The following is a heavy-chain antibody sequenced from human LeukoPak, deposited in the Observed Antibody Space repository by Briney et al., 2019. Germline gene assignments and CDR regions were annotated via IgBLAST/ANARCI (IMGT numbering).Heavy chain of an antibody. CDR2: IYYSGST. CDR3: ARGGNYYDSSGYANWFDP. J-gene: IGHJ5*02. D-gene: IGHD3-22*01. Sequence: SETLSLTCTVSGGSISSYYCSWIRQPPGKGLEWIGYIYYSGSTNYSPSLKSRVTISVDTSKNQFSLKLSSVTAADTAVYYCARGGNYYDSSGYANWFDPWGQGTLVTVSS. V-gene: IGHV4-59*01. CDR1: GGSISSYY.